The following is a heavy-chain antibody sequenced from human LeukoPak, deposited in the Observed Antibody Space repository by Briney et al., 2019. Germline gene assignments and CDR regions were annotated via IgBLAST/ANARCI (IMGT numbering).Heavy chain of an antibody. D-gene: IGHD5-12*01. V-gene: IGHV3-48*03. J-gene: IGHJ4*02. CDR2: ISSSCSTI. CDR3: ARELRDIVATTFDY. Sequence: GGCLRLSCAPSGFTLSIYEMNWVRGALGKGLEWGSYISSSCSTIYYADTLKGRFTISRDNAKNSLYLQRNSLRAEDTAVYYCARELRDIVATTFDYWGQGTLVTVSS. CDR1: GFTLSIYE.